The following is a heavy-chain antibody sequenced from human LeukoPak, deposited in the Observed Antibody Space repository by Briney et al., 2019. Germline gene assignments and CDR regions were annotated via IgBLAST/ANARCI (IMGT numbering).Heavy chain of an antibody. CDR1: GFTFSSYA. CDR3: ASLLEGYCSSTSCPDY. Sequence: PGGSLRLSCAASGFTFSSYAMSWVRQAPGKGLEWVSAISGSGGSTYYADSVKGRFTISRDNSKNTLYLQMNSLRAEDTAVYYCASLLEGYCSSTSCPDYWGQGTLVTVSS. CDR2: ISGSGGST. D-gene: IGHD2-2*01. V-gene: IGHV3-23*01. J-gene: IGHJ4*02.